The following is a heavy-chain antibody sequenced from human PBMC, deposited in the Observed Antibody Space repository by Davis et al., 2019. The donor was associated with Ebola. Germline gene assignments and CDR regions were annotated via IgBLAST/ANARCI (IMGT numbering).Heavy chain of an antibody. D-gene: IGHD1-26*01. V-gene: IGHV4-59*01. Sequence: MPGGSLRLSCTVSGGSISNYYWSWIRQPPGKGLEWIGYIYHSGSTNYNPSLKSRVTFSIDPSRNQFSLKLSSVTAADRALYYCAKVRDSGSLLPSFAFEYWGQGALVSVSS. CDR2: IYHSGST. J-gene: IGHJ4*02. CDR3: AKVRDSGSLLPSFAFEY. CDR1: GGSISNYY.